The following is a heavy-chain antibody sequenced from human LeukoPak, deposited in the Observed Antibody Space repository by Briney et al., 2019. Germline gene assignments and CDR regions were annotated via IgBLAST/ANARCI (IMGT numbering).Heavy chain of an antibody. V-gene: IGHV1-46*01. D-gene: IGHD3-22*01. CDR1: GYTFTSYY. J-gene: IGHJ4*02. Sequence: ASVKVSCKASGYTFTSYYMHWVRQAPGQGLEWMGIINPSGGSTSYAQKFQGRVTMTRDTSTSTVYMELSSLRSEDTAAYYCARVAYYYDSSGYYAHFGYWGQGTLVTVSS. CDR3: ARVAYYYDSSGYYAHFGY. CDR2: INPSGGST.